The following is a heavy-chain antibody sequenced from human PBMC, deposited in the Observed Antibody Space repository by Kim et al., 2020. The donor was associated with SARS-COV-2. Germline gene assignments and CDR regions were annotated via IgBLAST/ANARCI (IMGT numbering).Heavy chain of an antibody. CDR1: GFTFSNAW. CDR3: TTEIQRFDLYGMDV. Sequence: GGSLRLSCAASGFTFSNAWMSWVRQAPGKGLEWVGRIKSKTDGGTTDYAAPVKGRFTISRDDSKNTLYLQMNSLKTEDTAVYYCTTEIQRFDLYGMDVWGQGTTVTVSS. J-gene: IGHJ6*02. CDR2: IKSKTDGGTT. D-gene: IGHD3-9*01. V-gene: IGHV3-15*01.